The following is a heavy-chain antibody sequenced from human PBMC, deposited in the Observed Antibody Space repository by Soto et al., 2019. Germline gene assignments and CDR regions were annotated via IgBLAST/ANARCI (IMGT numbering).Heavy chain of an antibody. V-gene: IGHV5-51*01. CDR2: IYPGDSDT. CDR3: ARPTSAYPNDAFDI. Sequence: GESLKISCKGSGYSFTSYWIGWVRQMPGKGLEWMGIIYPGDSDTRYSPSFQGQVTISADKSISTAYLQWSSLEASDTAMYFCARPTSAYPNDAFDIWGQGTMGTVSS. CDR1: GYSFTSYW. D-gene: IGHD3-22*01. J-gene: IGHJ3*02.